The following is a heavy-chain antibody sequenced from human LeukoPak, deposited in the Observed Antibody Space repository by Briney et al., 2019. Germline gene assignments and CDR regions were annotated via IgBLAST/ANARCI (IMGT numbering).Heavy chain of an antibody. CDR1: GFTFSNAW. CDR2: IYSGGST. CDR3: ARERHDYGDYGAYYFDY. V-gene: IGHV3-66*01. Sequence: GGSLRLSCAASGFTFSNAWMSWVRQAPGKGLEWVSVIYSGGSTYYADSVKGRFTISRDNSKNTLYLQMNSLRAEDTAVYYCARERHDYGDYGAYYFDYWGQGTLVTVSS. D-gene: IGHD4-17*01. J-gene: IGHJ4*02.